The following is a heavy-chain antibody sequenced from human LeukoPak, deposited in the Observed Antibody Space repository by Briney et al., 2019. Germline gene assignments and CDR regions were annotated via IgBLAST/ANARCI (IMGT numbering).Heavy chain of an antibody. CDR1: GFTFGDYA. J-gene: IGHJ4*02. V-gene: IGHV3-53*05. CDR2: LYSDGNT. D-gene: IGHD3-22*01. Sequence: PGRSLRLSCTASGFTFGDYAMSWVRQAPGKGPEWVSVLYSDGNTYYTDSVKGRFTISRDNSKNTLYLQMNSLRAEDTAVYYCATPTYYYDSSGYHGFDYWGQGTLVTVSS. CDR3: ATPTYYYDSSGYHGFDY.